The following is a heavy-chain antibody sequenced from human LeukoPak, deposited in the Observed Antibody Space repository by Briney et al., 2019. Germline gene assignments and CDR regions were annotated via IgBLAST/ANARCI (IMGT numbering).Heavy chain of an antibody. CDR2: ISPNSGGT. CDR1: GYTFTDDY. J-gene: IGHJ5*02. CDR3: ARDQRYCSGGSCYPDWFDP. V-gene: IGHV1-2*02. D-gene: IGHD2-15*01. Sequence: ASVKVSCKASGYTFTDDYIHWVRQAPGQGLEWMGWISPNSGGTNYAQQFQGRVTMTRDTSISTAYMELSRLRSDDTAVYYCARDQRYCSGGSCYPDWFDPWGQGTLVTVSS.